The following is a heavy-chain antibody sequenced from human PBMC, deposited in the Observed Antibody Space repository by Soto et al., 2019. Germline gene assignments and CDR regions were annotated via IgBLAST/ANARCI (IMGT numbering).Heavy chain of an antibody. CDR2: ISYDGSNK. CDR1: GFTFSSYG. J-gene: IGHJ6*02. V-gene: IGHV3-30*18. Sequence: HPGGSLRLSCAASGFTFSSYGMHWVRQAPGKGLEWVAVISYDGSNKYYADSVKGRFTISRDNSKNTLYLQMNSLRAEDTAVYYCAKEGYCSGGSCSYYYYYGMDVWGQGTTVTVSS. D-gene: IGHD2-15*01. CDR3: AKEGYCSGGSCSYYYYYGMDV.